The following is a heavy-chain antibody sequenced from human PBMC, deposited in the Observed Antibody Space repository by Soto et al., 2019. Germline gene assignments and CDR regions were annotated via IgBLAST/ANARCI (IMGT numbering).Heavy chain of an antibody. J-gene: IGHJ5*02. CDR1: SFTFGDSY. V-gene: IGHV3-11*06. CDR3: VRGGGGGLFDP. Sequence: PGGSLRLSCAGSSFTFGDSYTSWIRQAPGKGLEWLSYISPGSRYPAYADSVKGRFTISRDNAKRSLYLQMMSLTAEDTAIYYCVRGGGGGLFDPWGQGTMVTVSS. D-gene: IGHD2-15*01. CDR2: ISPGSRYP.